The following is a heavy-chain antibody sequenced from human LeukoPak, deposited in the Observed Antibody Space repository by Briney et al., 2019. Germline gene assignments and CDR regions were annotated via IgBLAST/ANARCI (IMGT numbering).Heavy chain of an antibody. CDR3: ARPTNYYDNSGYFYVGGGDWFFDL. V-gene: IGHV3-23*01. J-gene: IGHJ2*01. Sequence: GWSLRLSCAASGFSLSTNGMSWVRQAPGKGLEWVSSMSGSGTTYYVDSVKGRFSISRDASNNTLFLQMNGLRAEDTAVYYCARPTNYYDNSGYFYVGGGDWFFDLWGRGTLVTVSS. CDR1: GFSLSTNG. CDR2: MSGSGTT. D-gene: IGHD3-22*01.